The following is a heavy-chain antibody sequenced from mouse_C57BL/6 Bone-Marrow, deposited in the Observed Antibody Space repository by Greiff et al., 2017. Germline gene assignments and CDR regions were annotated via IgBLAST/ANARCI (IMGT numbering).Heavy chain of an antibody. Sequence: VHVKQSGAELVRPGASVKLSCTASGFNIKDDYMHWVKQRPEQGLEWIGWIDPENGDTEYASKFQGKATITADTSSNTAYLQLSSLTSEDTAVYYCTTHYYGSIYYAVDYWGQGTSVTVSS. CDR2: IDPENGDT. V-gene: IGHV14-4*01. D-gene: IGHD1-1*01. J-gene: IGHJ4*01. CDR3: TTHYYGSIYYAVDY. CDR1: GFNIKDDY.